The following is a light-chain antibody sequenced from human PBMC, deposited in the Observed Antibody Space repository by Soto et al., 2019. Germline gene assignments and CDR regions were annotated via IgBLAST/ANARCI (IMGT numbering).Light chain of an antibody. Sequence: QSALTQPASVSGSLGQSITISCTGTSVDVGGYNYVSWYQHHPGKAPRLLIFEVSNRPSGVSNRFSGSKSGNTASLTISGLQAEDEADYYCSSFTASTNIVFGTGTKVTVL. V-gene: IGLV2-14*01. CDR2: EVS. CDR3: SSFTASTNIV. J-gene: IGLJ1*01. CDR1: SVDVGGYNY.